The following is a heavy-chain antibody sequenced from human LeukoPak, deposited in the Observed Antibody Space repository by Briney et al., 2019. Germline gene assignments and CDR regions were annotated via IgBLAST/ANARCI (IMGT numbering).Heavy chain of an antibody. V-gene: IGHV5-51*01. CDR2: IYPGDSDT. CDR1: AYSFTSYW. CDR3: ARLTHSGSYYYYYYMDV. J-gene: IGHJ6*03. D-gene: IGHD1-26*01. Sequence: GESMKISCKRSAYSFTSYWIGWVRQMPGKGLEWMGIIYPGDSDTSYSPSFQGQVTISADKSISTAYLQWSSLKASDTAMYYCARLTHSGSYYYYYYMDVWGKGTTVTVSS.